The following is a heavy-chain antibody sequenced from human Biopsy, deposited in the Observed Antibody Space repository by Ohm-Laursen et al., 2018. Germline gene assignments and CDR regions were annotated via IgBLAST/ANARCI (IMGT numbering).Heavy chain of an antibody. CDR1: GGFMTGYE. J-gene: IGHJ3*02. CDR3: ARVEAGTYDALDI. Sequence: SDTLSLTCSVSGGFMTGYEWSWIRLAPGKGLEWIGYIYYSGGTKYNPSLASRVTFSVDMSKSQFSLKLYSVTAADTAVYYCARVEAGTYDALDIWGQGTLVAVS. V-gene: IGHV4-59*07. D-gene: IGHD1-26*01. CDR2: IYYSGGT.